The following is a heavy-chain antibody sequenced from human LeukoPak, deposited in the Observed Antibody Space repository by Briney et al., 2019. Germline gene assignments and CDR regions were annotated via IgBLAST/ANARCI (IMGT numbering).Heavy chain of an antibody. Sequence: SETLSLTCTVSGYSISSGYYWGWIRPPPGKGLEWIGSIYHSGSTYYNPSLKSRVTISVDTSKNQFSLKLSSVTAADTAVYYCARDDSRENWFDPWGQGTLVTVSS. CDR2: IYHSGST. J-gene: IGHJ5*02. CDR1: GYSISSGYY. CDR3: ARDDSRENWFDP. V-gene: IGHV4-38-2*02.